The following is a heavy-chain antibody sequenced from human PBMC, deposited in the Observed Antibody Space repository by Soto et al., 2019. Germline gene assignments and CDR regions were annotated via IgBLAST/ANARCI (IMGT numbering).Heavy chain of an antibody. Sequence: QLQLQESGPGLVKPSETLSLTCTVSGGSISSSSYYWGWIRQPPGKGLEWIGSIYYSGSTYYNPSLKSRVTISVDTSKNQFSLKLSSVTAADTAVYYCARREYSSSWRQDGWFDPWGQGTLVTVSS. CDR1: GGSISSSSYY. CDR3: ARREYSSSWRQDGWFDP. J-gene: IGHJ5*02. CDR2: IYYSGST. V-gene: IGHV4-39*01. D-gene: IGHD6-13*01.